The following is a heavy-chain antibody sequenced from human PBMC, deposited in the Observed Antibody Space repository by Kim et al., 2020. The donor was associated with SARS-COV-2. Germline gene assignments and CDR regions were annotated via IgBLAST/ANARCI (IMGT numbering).Heavy chain of an antibody. CDR1: GFTFSSYA. V-gene: IGHV3-23*01. CDR2: ISGSGGST. Sequence: GGSLRLSCAASGFTFSSYAMRWVRQAPGKGLEWVSVISGSGGSTYYADSVKGRFTISRDNSKNTLYLQMNSLRAEDTAVYYCAKDRDLSLFWTCLYDYAMDVWGQGTTVTVSS. D-gene: IGHD3-16*02. CDR3: AKDRDLSLFWTCLYDYAMDV. J-gene: IGHJ6*02.